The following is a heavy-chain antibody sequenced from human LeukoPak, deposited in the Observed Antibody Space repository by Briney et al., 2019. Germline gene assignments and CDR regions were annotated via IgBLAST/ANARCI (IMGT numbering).Heavy chain of an antibody. Sequence: PGGSLRLSCAASGFTFSSYAMSWVRQAPGKGLEWVSAISGSGGSTYYADSVKGRFTISRDNSKNTLYLQMNSLRAEDTAVYYCAKIGHFYYYYYMDVWGKGTTVTVSS. CDR1: GFTFSSYA. CDR2: ISGSGGST. J-gene: IGHJ6*03. CDR3: AKIGHFYYYYYMDV. V-gene: IGHV3-23*01.